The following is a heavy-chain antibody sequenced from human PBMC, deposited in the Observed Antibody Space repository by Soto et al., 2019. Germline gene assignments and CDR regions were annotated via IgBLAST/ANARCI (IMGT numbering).Heavy chain of an antibody. CDR1: RYTLTGKS. CDR3: CGMGPDKYYFDY. J-gene: IGHJ4*02. V-gene: IGHV1-24*01. Sequence: GASVKGSSKVSRYTLTGKSLHWVRQAPGKGLEWMGGFDPEDGETIYAQKFQGRVTMTEDTSTDTAYMELSSLRSEDTAVYYCCGMGPDKYYFDYWGQGTLVTVSS. CDR2: FDPEDGET. D-gene: IGHD1-20*01.